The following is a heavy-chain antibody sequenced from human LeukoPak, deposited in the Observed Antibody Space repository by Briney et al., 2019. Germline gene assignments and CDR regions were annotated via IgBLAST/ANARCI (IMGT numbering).Heavy chain of an antibody. CDR2: INHSGST. Sequence: SETLSLTCAVYGGSFSGYYWSWIRQPPGKGLEWIGEINHSGSTYYNPSLKSRVTISVDTSKNQFSLKLSSVTAADTAVYYCARHRRPFDYWGQGTLVTVSS. CDR1: GGSFSGYY. J-gene: IGHJ4*02. V-gene: IGHV4-34*01. CDR3: ARHRRPFDY.